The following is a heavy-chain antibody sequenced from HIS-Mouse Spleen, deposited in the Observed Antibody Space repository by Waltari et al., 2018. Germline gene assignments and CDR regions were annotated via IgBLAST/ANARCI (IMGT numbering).Heavy chain of an antibody. CDR3: AREIPYSSSWYDWYFDL. Sequence: QLQLQESGPGLVKPSETLSLTCTVSGGSISSSSYYWGGIRQPPGKGLEWIGSIYYIGSTYYNPSLKSRVTISVDTSKNQFSLKLSSVTAADTAVYYCAREIPYSSSWYDWYFDLWGRGTLVTVSS. D-gene: IGHD6-13*01. J-gene: IGHJ2*01. CDR2: IYYIGST. V-gene: IGHV4-39*07. CDR1: GGSISSSSYY.